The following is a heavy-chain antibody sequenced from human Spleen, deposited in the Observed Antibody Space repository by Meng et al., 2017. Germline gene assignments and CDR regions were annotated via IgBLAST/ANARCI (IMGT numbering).Heavy chain of an antibody. D-gene: IGHD3-22*01. V-gene: IGHV3-11*04. CDR3: ARDHGGDSSGYYCGSDY. CDR1: GFTFSDYY. CDR2: ISSSGSTI. J-gene: IGHJ4*02. Sequence: GESLKISCAASGFTFSDYYMSWIRQAPGKGLEWVSYISSSGSTIYYADSVKGRFTISRDNSKNTLYLQMNSLRAEDTAVYYCARDHGGDSSGYYCGSDYWGQGTLVTVSS.